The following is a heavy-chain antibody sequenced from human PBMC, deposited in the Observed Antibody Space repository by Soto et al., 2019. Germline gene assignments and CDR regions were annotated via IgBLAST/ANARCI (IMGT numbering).Heavy chain of an antibody. CDR2: IYYTGNT. CDR1: GASISPFY. V-gene: IGHV4-59*01. J-gene: IGHJ4*02. CDR3: ARVGGYNYFDR. Sequence: PSETLSLTCTVSGASISPFYWSWIRQPPGKGLEWIGYIYYTGNTNFNPSLKSRVTISADTSKNQFSLKLSSVTTADTAVYFCARVGGYNYFDRWGQGTQVTVSS. D-gene: IGHD5-12*01.